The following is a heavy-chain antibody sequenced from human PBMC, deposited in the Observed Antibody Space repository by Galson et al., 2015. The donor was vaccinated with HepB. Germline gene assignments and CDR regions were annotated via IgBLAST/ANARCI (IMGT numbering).Heavy chain of an antibody. J-gene: IGHJ4*02. CDR1: GYTFTSYY. V-gene: IGHV1-2*02. D-gene: IGHD6-19*01. CDR2: INPNSGGT. Sequence: SVKVSCKASGYTFTSYYMHWVRQAPGQGLEWMGWINPNSGGTNYAQKFQGRVTMTRDTSISTAYMELSRLRSDDTAVYYCAILQWLVRGGVDYWGQGTLVTVSS. CDR3: AILQWLVRGGVDY.